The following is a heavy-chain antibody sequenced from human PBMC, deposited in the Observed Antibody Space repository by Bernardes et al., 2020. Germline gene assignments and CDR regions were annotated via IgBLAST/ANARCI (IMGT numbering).Heavy chain of an antibody. CDR3: ARVGDSSGWKH. CDR1: GGSFSGYY. CDR2: INHSGST. V-gene: IGHV4-34*01. D-gene: IGHD6-19*01. J-gene: IGHJ4*02. Sequence: SETLSLTCAVYGGSFSGYYWSWIRQPPGKGLEWIGEINHSGSTNYNPSLKSRVTISVDTSKNQFSLKLSSVTAADTAVYYCARVGDSSGWKHWGQGTLVTGSS.